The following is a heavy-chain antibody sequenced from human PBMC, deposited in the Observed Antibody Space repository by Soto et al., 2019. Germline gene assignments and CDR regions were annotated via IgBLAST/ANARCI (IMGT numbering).Heavy chain of an antibody. CDR3: ARTRSGSYL. J-gene: IGHJ5*02. D-gene: IGHD3-10*01. Sequence: QVQLVQSGAEVKEPGASVKVACRASGYTFTSFDINWVRQATGQGLEWMGRMNPSSGNTDYAQKFQGRVTMTRDTPISTAYMELSSLRSEDTAVYYCARTRSGSYLWGQGTLVTVSS. CDR1: GYTFTSFD. CDR2: MNPSSGNT. V-gene: IGHV1-8*01.